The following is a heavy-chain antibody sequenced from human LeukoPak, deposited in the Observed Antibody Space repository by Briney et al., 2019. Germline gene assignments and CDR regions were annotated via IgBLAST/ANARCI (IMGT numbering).Heavy chain of an antibody. CDR3: ARGTSGTFKSFDY. V-gene: IGHV3-53*01. CDR2: IYSGGST. CDR1: GFIFTNYF. J-gene: IGHJ4*02. D-gene: IGHD1-26*01. Sequence: GGSLRLSCAASGFIFTNYFMSWVRQAPGKGLEWVSVIYSGGSTYYADSVKGRFTISRDNPNNTLYLQINSLRAEDTAVYYCARGTSGTFKSFDYWGQGTLVTVSS.